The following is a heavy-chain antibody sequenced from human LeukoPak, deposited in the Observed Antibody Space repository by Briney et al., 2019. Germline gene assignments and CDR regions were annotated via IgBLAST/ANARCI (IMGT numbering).Heavy chain of an antibody. CDR3: AKDKSGRGIAAAGLA. CDR2: ISWNSGSI. Sequence: PGRSLRLSCAASGFTFDDYAMHWVRQAPGKGLEWVSGISWNSGSIGYADSVKGRFTISRDNAKNSLYLQMNSLRAEDTALYYCAKDKSGRGIAAAGLAWGQGTLVTVSS. D-gene: IGHD6-13*01. V-gene: IGHV3-9*01. CDR1: GFTFDDYA. J-gene: IGHJ5*02.